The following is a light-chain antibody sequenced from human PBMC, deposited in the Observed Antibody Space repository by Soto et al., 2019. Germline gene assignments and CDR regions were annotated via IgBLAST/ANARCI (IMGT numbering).Light chain of an antibody. Sequence: DIEMTQSTYSLSASVGDRVTITCRASQSISSYLYWYQQKPGKAPKLLIYAASSLQSGVPSRFSGSGSGTDFTLTISSLQPEDFATYYCQQSYSTLYTFGQGTKLEIK. J-gene: IGKJ2*01. CDR2: AAS. CDR3: QQSYSTLYT. CDR1: QSISSY. V-gene: IGKV1-39*01.